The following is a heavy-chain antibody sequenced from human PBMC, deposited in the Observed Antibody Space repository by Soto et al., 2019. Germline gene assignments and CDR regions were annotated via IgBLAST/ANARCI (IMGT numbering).Heavy chain of an antibody. D-gene: IGHD5-12*01. CDR2: ISGSGGST. CDR3: AKVRRDGYLRGAFDI. V-gene: IGHV3-23*01. J-gene: IGHJ3*02. Sequence: GGSLRLSCAASGFTFSSYAMSWVRQAPGKGLEWVSAISGSGGSTYYADSVKGRFTISRDNSKNTLYLQMNILRAEDTAVYYCAKVRRDGYLRGAFDIWGQGTMVTVSS. CDR1: GFTFSSYA.